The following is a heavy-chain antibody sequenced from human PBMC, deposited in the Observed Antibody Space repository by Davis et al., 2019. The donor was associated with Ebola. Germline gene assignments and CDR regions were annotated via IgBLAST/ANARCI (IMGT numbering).Heavy chain of an antibody. CDR3: AKSSVAGTSGMDV. CDR2: IWSDANIK. CDR1: GFPFSSYG. V-gene: IGHV3-33*03. J-gene: IGHJ6*02. Sequence: PGGSLRLSCAASGFPFSSYGMHWVRQAPGKGLEWVAVIWSDANIKYYADSVKGRFTISRDNSKSMLYLQMDSLRAEDTAVYYCAKSSVAGTSGMDVWGQGTTVTVSS. D-gene: IGHD6-19*01.